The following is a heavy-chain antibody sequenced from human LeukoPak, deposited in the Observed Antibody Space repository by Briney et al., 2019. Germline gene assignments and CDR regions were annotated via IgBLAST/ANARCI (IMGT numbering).Heavy chain of an antibody. Sequence: SGGSLRLSCAASGFTFSDYSINWVRQAPGKGLEWVSFISSRSSSIYYADSVKGRFTISRDSAKKSLYLQMNSLRDEDTAVYYCARVGYDILTGFHYWGQGTLVTVSS. CDR1: GFTFSDYS. D-gene: IGHD3-9*01. CDR2: ISSRSSSI. V-gene: IGHV3-48*02. J-gene: IGHJ4*02. CDR3: ARVGYDILTGFHY.